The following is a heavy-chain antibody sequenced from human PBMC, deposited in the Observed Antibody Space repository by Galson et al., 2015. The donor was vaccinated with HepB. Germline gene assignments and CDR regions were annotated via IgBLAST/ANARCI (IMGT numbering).Heavy chain of an antibody. Sequence: SVKVSCKASGGTFSSYAISWVRQAPGQGLEWMGGIIPIFGTANYAQKFQGRVTITADESTSTAHMELSSLRSEDTAVYYCARVGYPGDSSGWYNWFDPWGQGTLVTVSS. CDR1: GGTFSSYA. V-gene: IGHV1-69*13. CDR2: IIPIFGTA. J-gene: IGHJ5*02. D-gene: IGHD6-19*01. CDR3: ARVGYPGDSSGWYNWFDP.